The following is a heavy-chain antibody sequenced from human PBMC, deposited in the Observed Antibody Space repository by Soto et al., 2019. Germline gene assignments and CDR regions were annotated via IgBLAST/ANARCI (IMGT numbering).Heavy chain of an antibody. J-gene: IGHJ4*02. D-gene: IGHD6-19*01. Sequence: ESGGGVVQPGRSLRLSCAASGFTFSSYAMHWVRQAPGKGLEWVAVISYDGSNKYYADSVKGRFTISRDNSKNTLYLQMNSLRAEDTAVYYCATMGASSGWPNDYWGQGTLVTFAS. CDR1: GFTFSSYA. CDR2: ISYDGSNK. V-gene: IGHV3-30-3*01. CDR3: ATMGASSGWPNDY.